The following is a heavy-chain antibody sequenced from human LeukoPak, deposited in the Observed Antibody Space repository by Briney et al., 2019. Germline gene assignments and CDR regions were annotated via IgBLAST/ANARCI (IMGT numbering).Heavy chain of an antibody. CDR2: ISSSSSTI. CDR3: ARGVLKQQLALYYYYGMDV. D-gene: IGHD6-13*01. J-gene: IGHJ6*02. Sequence: PGGSLRLSCAASGFTFSSYSMNWVRQAPGKGLEWVSYISSSSSTIYYADSVKGRSTISRDNAKNSLYLQMNSLRDEDTAVYYCARGVLKQQLALYYYYGMDVWGQGTTVTVSS. V-gene: IGHV3-48*02. CDR1: GFTFSSYS.